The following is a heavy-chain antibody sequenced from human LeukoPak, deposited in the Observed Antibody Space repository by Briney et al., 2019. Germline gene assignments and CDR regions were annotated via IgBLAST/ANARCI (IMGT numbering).Heavy chain of an antibody. CDR1: IGSVSSSTYY. Sequence: SETLSLTCTVSIGSVSSSTYYWSWVRQPPGKGLEWIASIYYTGSTYYNPSLKSRVTISLDMSKNEFFLTMTSVTAADTAVYFCTAEKNGSPHYWGQGTQVTVSS. V-gene: IGHV4-39*07. CDR2: IYYTGST. D-gene: IGHD2-8*01. J-gene: IGHJ4*02. CDR3: TAEKNGSPHY.